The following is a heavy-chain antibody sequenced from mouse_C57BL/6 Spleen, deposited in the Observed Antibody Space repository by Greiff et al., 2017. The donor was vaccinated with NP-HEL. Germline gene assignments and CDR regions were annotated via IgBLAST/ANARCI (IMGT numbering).Heavy chain of an antibody. Sequence: QVQLQQSGAELVKPGASVKISCKASGYAFSSYWMNWVKQRPGTGLEWIGQIYPGDGDPNYNGKFKGKATLTADKSSSTAYRPRSSLTSEDSAVYFCARSDDYYGSSYGYWGQGTTLTVSS. J-gene: IGHJ2*01. CDR1: GYAFSSYW. CDR2: IYPGDGDP. CDR3: ARSDDYYGSSYGY. V-gene: IGHV1-80*01. D-gene: IGHD1-1*01.